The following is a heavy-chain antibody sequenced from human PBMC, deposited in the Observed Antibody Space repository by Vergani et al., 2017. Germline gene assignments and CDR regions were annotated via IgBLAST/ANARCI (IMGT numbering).Heavy chain of an antibody. J-gene: IGHJ6*02. CDR3: ARVNTETNGHLYYYYCMDV. CDR1: GGSFTSYH. V-gene: IGHV4-34*01. Sequence: QVQLQQWGGGLLKPSETLSLTCVVNGGSFTSYHWTGIRQSPGGGLDWVGWIDHTGRPDYHPSLKSRLTMSLDKSRNQFSLTLNSVTATDTAIYFCARVNTETNGHLYYYYCMDVWGQGTAVTVS. CDR2: IDHTGRP. D-gene: IGHD4-11*01.